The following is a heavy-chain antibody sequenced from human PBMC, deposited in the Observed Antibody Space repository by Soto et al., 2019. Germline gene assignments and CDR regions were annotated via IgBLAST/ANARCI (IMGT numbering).Heavy chain of an antibody. J-gene: IGHJ3*02. D-gene: IGHD3-22*01. Sequence: ASETLSLTCTVSGGSISSGGYYWSWIRQHRGKGREWIGYIYYSGSTYYNPSLKSRLTISVDTSKNQFSLKLSSVTAADTAVYYCARTYYYDSSGYYLLDAFDIWGQGTMVTVSS. CDR3: ARTYYYDSSGYYLLDAFDI. CDR2: IYYSGST. CDR1: GGSISSGGYY. V-gene: IGHV4-31*03.